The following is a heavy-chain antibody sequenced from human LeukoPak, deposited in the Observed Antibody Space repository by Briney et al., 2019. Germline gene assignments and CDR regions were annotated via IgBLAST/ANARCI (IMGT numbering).Heavy chain of an antibody. D-gene: IGHD3-22*01. CDR1: GLSISSSSYY. V-gene: IGHV4-39*01. J-gene: IGHJ4*02. Sequence: SETLSLTCTVSGLSISSSSYYWGWIRPPPGKGLEWMGNIYFSGSTYYNPSLKSRVTISVDTSKNQLSLKLSSVTAADTAVYYCASRYYYDSSGYYSHFDSWGQGTLVTVSS. CDR2: IYFSGST. CDR3: ASRYYYDSSGYYSHFDS.